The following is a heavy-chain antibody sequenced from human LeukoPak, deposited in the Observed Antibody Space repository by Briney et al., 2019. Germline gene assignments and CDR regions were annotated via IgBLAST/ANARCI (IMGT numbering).Heavy chain of an antibody. V-gene: IGHV4-4*09. CDR1: GGSISSYY. CDR3: ARHAVCSSTSCYRGRYYYYMDV. D-gene: IGHD2-2*02. CDR2: IYTSGRP. J-gene: IGHJ6*03. Sequence: SETLSLTRTVSGGSISSYYWSWIRQPPGKGLGWIGNIYTSGRPNYNPSLKSRVTISVDTSKNQFSLKLSSVTAADTAVYYCARHAVCSSTSCYRGRYYYYMDVWGKGTTVTVSS.